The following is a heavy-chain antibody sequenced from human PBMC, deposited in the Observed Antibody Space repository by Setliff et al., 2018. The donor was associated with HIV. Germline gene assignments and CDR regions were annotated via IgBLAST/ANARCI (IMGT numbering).Heavy chain of an antibody. Sequence: ETLSLTCTVSGGSISSYYWSWIRQPPGKGLEWIGYIYYSGSTDYHPSLKSRVTISVDTSENQFSLKLNSVTAADTAVYYCARDPDLDYSSSARWYFDLWGRGTLVTVSS. CDR3: ARDPDLDYSSSARWYFDL. CDR1: GGSISSYY. CDR2: IYYSGST. J-gene: IGHJ2*01. V-gene: IGHV4-59*01. D-gene: IGHD6-6*01.